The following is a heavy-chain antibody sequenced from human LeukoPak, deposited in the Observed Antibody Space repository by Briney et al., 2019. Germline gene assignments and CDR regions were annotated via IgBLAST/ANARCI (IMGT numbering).Heavy chain of an antibody. CDR1: GYSFTSYW. Sequence: GESLKISCKGSGYSFTSYWIGWVRQMPGKGLEWMGIIYPGDPDTRYSPSFRGQVTISADKSISTAYLQWSSLKASDTAMYYCARPSRSRPEAFDIWGQGTMVTVSS. J-gene: IGHJ3*02. D-gene: IGHD1-14*01. CDR3: ARPSRSRPEAFDI. V-gene: IGHV5-51*01. CDR2: IYPGDPDT.